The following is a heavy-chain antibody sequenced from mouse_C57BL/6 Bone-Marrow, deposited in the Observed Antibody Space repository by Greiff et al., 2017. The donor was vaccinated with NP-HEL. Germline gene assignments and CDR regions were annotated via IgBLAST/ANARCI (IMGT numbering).Heavy chain of an antibody. CDR2: IHPNSGST. V-gene: IGHV1-64*01. CDR3: ARYPSSGPWFAY. CDR1: GYTFTSYW. Sequence: VKLQQPGAELVKPGASVKLSCKASGYTFTSYWMHWVKQRPGQGLEWIGMIHPNSGSTNYNEKFKSKATLTVDKSSSTAYMQLSSLTSEDSAVYYCARYPSSGPWFAYWGQGTLVTVSA. J-gene: IGHJ3*01. D-gene: IGHD1-3*01.